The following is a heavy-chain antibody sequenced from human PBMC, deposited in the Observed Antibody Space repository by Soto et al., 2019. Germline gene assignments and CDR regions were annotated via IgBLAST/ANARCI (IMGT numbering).Heavy chain of an antibody. CDR1: GGTFSTSS. V-gene: IGHV1-69*01. CDR2: IIPIFTRT. D-gene: IGHD2-15*01. Sequence: QLQLVQSGTEVKEPGSSVKVSCKASGGTFSTSSFVSVRQGPGQGLEWMGGIIPIFTRTNFAQKFQGRVTFSADESTRTTYMELRSLTSEDTAIYYCARDVVRSTAGDSWGQGTLVTVSS. CDR3: ARDVVRSTAGDS. J-gene: IGHJ4*02.